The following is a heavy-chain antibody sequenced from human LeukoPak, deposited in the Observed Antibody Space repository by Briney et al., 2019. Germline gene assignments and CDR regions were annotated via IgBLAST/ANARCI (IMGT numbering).Heavy chain of an antibody. Sequence: PSETLSLTCTVSGGSIGSHYWSRIRQPPGKGLEWIGYIYYSGSTNYNPSLKSRVTISVDTSKNQFSLKLSSVTAADTAVYYCARDRGYSYGELDYWGQGTLVTVSS. D-gene: IGHD5-18*01. CDR3: ARDRGYSYGELDY. J-gene: IGHJ4*02. V-gene: IGHV4-59*11. CDR1: GGSIGSHY. CDR2: IYYSGST.